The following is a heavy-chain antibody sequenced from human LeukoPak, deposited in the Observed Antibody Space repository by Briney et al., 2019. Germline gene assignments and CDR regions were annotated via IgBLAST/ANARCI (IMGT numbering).Heavy chain of an antibody. Sequence: GGSLRLSCAASGFTFSSYWMSWVRQAPGKWLEWVANIKQDGSEKYYVDSVKGRFTISRDNAKNSLYLQMNSLRAEDTAVYYCARYCSGGSCSSYYYYGMDVWGKGTTVTVSS. CDR2: IKQDGSEK. CDR3: ARYCSGGSCSSYYYYGMDV. J-gene: IGHJ6*04. D-gene: IGHD2-15*01. CDR1: GFTFSSYW. V-gene: IGHV3-7*03.